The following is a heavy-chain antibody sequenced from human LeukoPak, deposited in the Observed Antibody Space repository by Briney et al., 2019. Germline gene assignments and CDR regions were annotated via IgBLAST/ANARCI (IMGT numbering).Heavy chain of an antibody. Sequence: ASVKVSCKTSGYTFTRYDINWVRQAPGQGLEWMGWLNPGRGSTGYAPEFQGRVTFTRDTSINTVYMELSSLRSADTAVYYCARESHCSGGTCYLTAFDVWGQGTLLTVSS. CDR3: ARESHCSGGTCYLTAFDV. CDR2: LNPGRGST. V-gene: IGHV1-8*01. CDR1: GYTFTRYD. J-gene: IGHJ3*01. D-gene: IGHD2-15*01.